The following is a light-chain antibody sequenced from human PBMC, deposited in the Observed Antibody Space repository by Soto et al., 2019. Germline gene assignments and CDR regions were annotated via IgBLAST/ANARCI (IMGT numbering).Light chain of an antibody. CDR1: QSVSSNY. V-gene: IGKV3-20*01. Sequence: EIVLTQSPGTLSLSLGERATLSCRASQSVSSNYLAWYQQKPGQAPRLLIYATSSMATGIPDRFSGSGSGTEFTLTISRLEPEDFAVYYCQQYGNSPRYSFGKGTKLEIK. CDR3: QQYGNSPRYS. CDR2: ATS. J-gene: IGKJ2*03.